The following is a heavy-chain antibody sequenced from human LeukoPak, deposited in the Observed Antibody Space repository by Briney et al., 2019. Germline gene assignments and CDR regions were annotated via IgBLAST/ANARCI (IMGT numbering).Heavy chain of an antibody. V-gene: IGHV3-30-3*01. CDR2: ISYDGSNK. D-gene: IGHD3-3*01. J-gene: IGHJ4*02. Sequence: SGRSLRLSCAASGFTFSSYAMPWVRQAPGKGLEWVAVISYDGSNKYYAHSVKGRFTISRDNSKNTLYLQMNSLRAEDTAVYYCARAADYDFWSGYLDLYFDYWGQGTLVTVSS. CDR1: GFTFSSYA. CDR3: ARAADYDFWSGYLDLYFDY.